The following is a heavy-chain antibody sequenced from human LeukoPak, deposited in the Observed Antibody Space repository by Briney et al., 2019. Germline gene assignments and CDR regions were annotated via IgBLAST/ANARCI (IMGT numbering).Heavy chain of an antibody. V-gene: IGHV1-46*01. D-gene: IGHD3-22*01. Sequence: ASVKVSCKASGYTFTGYYMHWVRQAPGQGLEWMGIINPSGGSTSYAQKFQGRVTMTRDMSTSTAYMELRSLRSDDTAVYYCARSSGVVVVSCDYWGQGTLVTVSS. CDR1: GYTFTGYY. CDR2: INPSGGST. CDR3: ARSSGVVVVSCDY. J-gene: IGHJ4*02.